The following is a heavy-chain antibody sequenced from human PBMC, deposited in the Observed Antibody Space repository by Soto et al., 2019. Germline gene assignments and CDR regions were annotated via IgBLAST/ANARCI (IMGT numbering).Heavy chain of an antibody. Sequence: SETLSLTCSVSSDSMNSGGYYWSWIRQHPGKGLEWIGYIYSNGDTYYNPSLKSRVTISVDTSKNQFSLNLTSVTAADTAVYYCARRGGSTSGYYYYAMDVWGQGTTVTVSS. CDR3: ARRGGSTSGYYYYAMDV. D-gene: IGHD6-6*01. CDR1: SDSMNSGGYY. V-gene: IGHV4-31*03. CDR2: IYSNGDT. J-gene: IGHJ6*02.